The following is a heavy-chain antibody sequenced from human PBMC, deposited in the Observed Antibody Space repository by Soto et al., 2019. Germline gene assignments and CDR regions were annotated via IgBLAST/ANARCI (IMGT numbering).Heavy chain of an antibody. Sequence: PGGTLRLSCTPPGSSFSHYALSSFRQAPFNVLERVPFIRSKAHCVTTDYASSVKGRFAISRDDSKETAYLQMNSVTTEDTAVYFCAKYTSVSRYSFFGMDVWGHGPKVTVS. J-gene: IGHJ6*02. V-gene: IGHV3-49*03. CDR2: IRSKAHCVTT. CDR1: GSSFSHYA. D-gene: IGHD2-2*01. CDR3: AKYTSVSRYSFFGMDV.